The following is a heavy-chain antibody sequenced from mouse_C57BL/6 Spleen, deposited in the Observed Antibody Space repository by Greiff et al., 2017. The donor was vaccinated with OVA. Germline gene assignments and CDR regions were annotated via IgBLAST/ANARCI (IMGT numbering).Heavy chain of an antibody. V-gene: IGHV2-6-1*01. CDR3: ARQGGYSNPFAY. D-gene: IGHD2-5*01. CDR1: GFSLTSYG. J-gene: IGHJ3*01. CDR2: IWSDGST. Sequence: VKLMESGPGLVAPSQSLSITCTVSGFSLTSYGVHWVRQPPGKGLEWLVVIWSDGSTTYNSALKSRLSISTDNSKSQVFLKMNSLQTDDTAMYYCARQGGYSNPFAYWGQGTLVTVSA.